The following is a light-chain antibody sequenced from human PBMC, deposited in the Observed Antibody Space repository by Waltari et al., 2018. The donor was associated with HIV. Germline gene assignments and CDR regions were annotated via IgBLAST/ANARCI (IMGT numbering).Light chain of an antibody. Sequence: QAGLTQPPSVSKGLRQTATLTCTGNSNNVGNQGAAWLQQHQGHPPKLLSYRNNNRPSGNSERVSASRSGNTASLTITGLQPEDEADYYCSAWDSSLSARVFGGGTKLTVL. CDR3: SAWDSSLSARV. CDR2: RNN. J-gene: IGLJ3*02. V-gene: IGLV10-54*01. CDR1: SNNVGNQG.